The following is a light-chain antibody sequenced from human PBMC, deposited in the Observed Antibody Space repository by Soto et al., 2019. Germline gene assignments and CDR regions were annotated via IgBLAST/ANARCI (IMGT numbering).Light chain of an antibody. CDR1: QTISSW. CDR2: EAS. V-gene: IGKV1-5*01. Sequence: EIQMTQCPSTLCSAVLDRGTITCGASQTISSWLAWYQQKPGKAPKLMIYEASTLQSGVPSRFSGSGSGTEFTLTISRLLPEDFATYHCQQLNTLPFTFGQGTRLENK. J-gene: IGKJ5*01. CDR3: QQLNTLPFT.